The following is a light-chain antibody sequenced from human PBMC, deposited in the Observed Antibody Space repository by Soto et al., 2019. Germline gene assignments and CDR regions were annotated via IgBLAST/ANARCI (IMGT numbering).Light chain of an antibody. CDR1: QSISSL. V-gene: IGKV1-39*01. CDR2: AAS. CDR3: QQSYSTPRT. Sequence: DIQMTQSPSSLSASVGDRFTITCRSSQSISSLLNWYQQKPGKAPKLLIYAASSLQSGVPSRFSGSGSGTDSTLTISSLQPEDFATYYCQQSYSTPRTFGQGTKVDIK. J-gene: IGKJ1*01.